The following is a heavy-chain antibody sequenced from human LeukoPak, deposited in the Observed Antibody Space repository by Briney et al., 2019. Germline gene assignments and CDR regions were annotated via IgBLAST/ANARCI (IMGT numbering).Heavy chain of an antibody. CDR1: GGSISSFY. Sequence: PSETLSLTCTVSGGSISSFYWSWIRQPPGEGLEWIGYISNGGSTKYNPSLKSRVTISVDTSKNQLSLKLSSVTAADTAVYHCVRLQPNTGEWAFDIWGQGTMDSVSS. D-gene: IGHD1-1*01. J-gene: IGHJ3*02. CDR3: VRLQPNTGEWAFDI. V-gene: IGHV4-59*01. CDR2: ISNGGST.